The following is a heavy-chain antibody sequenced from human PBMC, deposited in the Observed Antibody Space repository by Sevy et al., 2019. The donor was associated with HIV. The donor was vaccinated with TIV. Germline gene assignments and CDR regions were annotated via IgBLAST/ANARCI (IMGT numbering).Heavy chain of an antibody. D-gene: IGHD2-2*01. J-gene: IGHJ6*04. Sequence: GGSLRLSCAASGFIFSTYSMNWVRQAPGKGLEWVSSVSSSSGYIYYADSVKGRFTISRDNAKNSLYLEMYSLRAEDTAVYFCAGGYVVVPGAAPYYYYRMDVWGKGTTVTVSS. CDR3: AGGYVVVPGAAPYYYYRMDV. V-gene: IGHV3-21*01. CDR2: VSSSSGYI. CDR1: GFIFSTYS.